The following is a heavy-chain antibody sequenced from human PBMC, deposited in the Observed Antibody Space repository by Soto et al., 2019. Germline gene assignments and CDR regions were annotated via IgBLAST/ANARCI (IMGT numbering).Heavy chain of an antibody. CDR1: GESISSSSYY. D-gene: IGHD2-21*02. V-gene: IGHV4-39*01. CDR3: ARQRTTVVTQAYFDH. CDR2: IYYSGRT. J-gene: IGHJ4*02. Sequence: SETLSLTCIVSGESISSSSYYWGWIRQPPGKGLEWIGSIYYSGRTYYNPSFKSRVTISIDTSKNQFSLKLSSVTATDTAVYYCARQRTTVVTQAYFDHWGQGAMVTVYS.